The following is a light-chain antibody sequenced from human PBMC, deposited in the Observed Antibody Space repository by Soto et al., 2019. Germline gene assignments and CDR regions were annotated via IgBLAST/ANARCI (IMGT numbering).Light chain of an antibody. CDR2: DTS. J-gene: IGKJ3*01. V-gene: IGKV3-15*01. Sequence: IVMTQSPATLSVCPGGGATLSCRASQSVGNKVAWYQQKPGQPPSLLIYDTSTRAAAVPARFIGSGSGTAFTVTITGLKSEDFAVYYCQQYYAWPLFGPGTKVDIK. CDR3: QQYYAWPL. CDR1: QSVGNK.